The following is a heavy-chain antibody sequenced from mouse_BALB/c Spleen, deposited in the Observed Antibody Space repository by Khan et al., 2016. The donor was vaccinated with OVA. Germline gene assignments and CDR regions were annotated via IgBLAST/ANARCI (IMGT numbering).Heavy chain of an antibody. D-gene: IGHD6-1*01. V-gene: IGHV1-20*02. CDR2: INPHIGET. Sequence: VQLQQSGPELVRPGASVKISCTASGYSFTGYFMNWVMQSHGKSLEWIGRINPHIGETFYNQRFKDKATLTVDESSSTAHMDLRSLASEDSAVYYCTRIYRSDFDYWGQGTTLTVSS. CDR1: GYSFTGYF. CDR3: TRIYRSDFDY. J-gene: IGHJ2*01.